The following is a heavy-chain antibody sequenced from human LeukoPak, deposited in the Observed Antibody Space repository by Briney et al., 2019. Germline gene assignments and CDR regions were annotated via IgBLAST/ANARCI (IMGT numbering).Heavy chain of an antibody. CDR3: ARGGGYSGPTAY. CDR2: IYSGGST. Sequence: PGGSLRLSCAASGFTLSSNYMSWVRQAPGKGLEWGSVIYSGGSTYYADSVTGRFTISRDNSKNMLYLQMNSLGAEDTAVYYCARGGGYSGPTAYWGQGTLVTVSS. J-gene: IGHJ4*02. D-gene: IGHD5-12*01. V-gene: IGHV3-53*01. CDR1: GFTLSSNY.